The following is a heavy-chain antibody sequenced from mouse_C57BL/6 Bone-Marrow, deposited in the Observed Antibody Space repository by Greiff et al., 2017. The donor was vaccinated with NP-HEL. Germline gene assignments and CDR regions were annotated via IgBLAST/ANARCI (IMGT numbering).Heavy chain of an antibody. CDR2: IYPRSGNT. CDR3: ARRAVYYGCRSSY. CDR1: GYTFTSYG. Sequence: VQLQQSGAELARPGASVKLSCKASGYTFTSYGISWVKQRTGQGLEWIGEIYPRSGNTYYNEKFKGKATLTADKSSSTAYMELRSLTAEDSAVYFCARRAVYYGCRSSYWGQGTLVTVSA. V-gene: IGHV1-81*01. D-gene: IGHD1-1*01. J-gene: IGHJ3*01.